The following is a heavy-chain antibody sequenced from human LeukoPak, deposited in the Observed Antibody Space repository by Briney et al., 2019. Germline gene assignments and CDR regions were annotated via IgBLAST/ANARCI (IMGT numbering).Heavy chain of an antibody. V-gene: IGHV3-30*03. J-gene: IGHJ6*02. Sequence: GGSLRLSCAASGFTFSSYGMNWVRQAPGKGLEWVAVISYDGSNKYYADSVKGRFTISRDNSKNTLYLQMNSLRAEDTAVYYCASLMVYEFANYYGMDVWGQGTTVTVSS. D-gene: IGHD2-8*01. CDR2: ISYDGSNK. CDR1: GFTFSSYG. CDR3: ASLMVYEFANYYGMDV.